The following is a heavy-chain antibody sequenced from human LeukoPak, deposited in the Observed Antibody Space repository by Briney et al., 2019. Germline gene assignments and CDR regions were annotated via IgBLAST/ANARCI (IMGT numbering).Heavy chain of an antibody. CDR2: INHSGST. J-gene: IGHJ6*03. V-gene: IGHV4-34*01. D-gene: IGHD3-10*01. CDR3: ARRPVTMVRGVIRHYYYYMDV. Sequence: PSETLSLTCAVYGGSFSGYYWSWIRQPPGKGLEWIGEINHSGSTNYNPSLKSRVTISVDTSKNQFSLKLSSVTAADTPVYYCARRPVTMVRGVIRHYYYYMDVWGKGTTVTISS. CDR1: GGSFSGYY.